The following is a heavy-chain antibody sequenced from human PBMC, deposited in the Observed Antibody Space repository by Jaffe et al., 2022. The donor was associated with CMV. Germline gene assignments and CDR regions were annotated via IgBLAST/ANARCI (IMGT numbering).Heavy chain of an antibody. Sequence: EVQLVESGGGLVQPGGSLRLSCSASGFTFSSYAMHWVRQAPGKGLEYVSAISSNGGSTYYADSVKGRFTISRDNSKNTLYLQMSSLRAEDTAVYYCVKDYGDYWGGFDPWGQGTLVTVSS. CDR1: GFTFSSYA. J-gene: IGHJ5*02. CDR2: ISSNGGST. V-gene: IGHV3-64D*06. CDR3: VKDYGDYWGGFDP. D-gene: IGHD4-17*01.